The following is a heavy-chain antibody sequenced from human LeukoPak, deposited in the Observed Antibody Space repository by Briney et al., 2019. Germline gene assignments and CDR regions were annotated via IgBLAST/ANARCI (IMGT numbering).Heavy chain of an antibody. V-gene: IGHV1-18*01. J-gene: IGHJ4*02. D-gene: IGHD3-10*01. CDR3: ARDDGYGSGSYCYDY. Sequence: VASVKVSCKASGGTFSSYAISWVRQAPGQGLEWMGWISAYNGNTNSAQKLQGRVTMTTDTSTSTAYMELRSLRSDDTAVYYCARDDGYGSGSYCYDYWGQGTLVTVSS. CDR2: ISAYNGNT. CDR1: GGTFSSYA.